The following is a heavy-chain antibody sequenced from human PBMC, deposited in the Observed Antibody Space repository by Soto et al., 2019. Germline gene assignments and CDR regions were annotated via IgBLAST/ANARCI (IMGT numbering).Heavy chain of an antibody. V-gene: IGHV4-4*07. CDR1: GGSITDYS. CDR2: IFSSGST. D-gene: IGHD2-21*02. J-gene: IGHJ5*02. CDR3: ARDQGVVVTADNWFDP. Sequence: SETLSLTCTVSGGSITDYSWVWIRQPAGKGLEWIGRIFSSGSTNYNPSLKGRITMSLDTSKNQFSLKLNSATATDTAVYFCARDQGVVVTADNWFDPWGQGSLVTVSS.